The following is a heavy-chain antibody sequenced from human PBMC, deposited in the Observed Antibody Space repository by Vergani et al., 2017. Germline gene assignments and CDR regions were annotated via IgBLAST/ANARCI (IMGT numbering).Heavy chain of an antibody. V-gene: IGHV4-31*03. CDR2: IYYSGST. Sequence: QVQLQESGPGLVKTSQTLSLTCTVSGGSISSGGYYWSWIRQHPGKGLEWIGYIYYSGSTNYNPSLKSRVTISVDTSKNQFSLRLSSVTAADTAVYYCAGLRCLGQDGWAFDIWGQGTMVTVSS. CDR3: AGLRCLGQDGWAFDI. CDR1: GGSISSGGYY. J-gene: IGHJ3*02. D-gene: IGHD3-3*01.